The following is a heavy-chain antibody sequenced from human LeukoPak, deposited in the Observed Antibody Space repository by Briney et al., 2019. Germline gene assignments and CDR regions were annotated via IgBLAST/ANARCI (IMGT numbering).Heavy chain of an antibody. V-gene: IGHV1-46*01. D-gene: IGHD3-3*01. CDR2: INPSGGST. CDR3: ARDFLPPYYDFWSGAFDI. J-gene: IGHJ3*02. Sequence: ASVKVSCKASGYTFTSYYMHWVRQAPGQGLEWMGIINPSGGSTSYAQKFQGRVTMTRDTSTSTVYMELSSLRSEDTAVYYCARDFLPPYYDFWSGAFDIWGQGTMVTVSS. CDR1: GYTFTSYY.